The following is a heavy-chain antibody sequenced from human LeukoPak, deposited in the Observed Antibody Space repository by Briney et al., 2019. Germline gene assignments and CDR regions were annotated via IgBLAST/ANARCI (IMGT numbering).Heavy chain of an antibody. V-gene: IGHV4-39*07. CDR1: GGSISTGNYY. CDR2: LYYTGST. J-gene: IGHJ4*02. Sequence: PSETLSLTCTVSGGSISTGNYYWGWIRQPPGTGLEWIGSLYYTGSTYYNPSLKSRVTISRDTAKNQFSLKLSSVTAADTAVYYCARDRAGTIWGQGTLVTVSS. D-gene: IGHD1-7*01. CDR3: ARDRAGTI.